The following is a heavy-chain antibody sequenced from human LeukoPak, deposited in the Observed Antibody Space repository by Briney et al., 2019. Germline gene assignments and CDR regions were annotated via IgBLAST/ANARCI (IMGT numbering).Heavy chain of an antibody. CDR3: VGAGTAARLGMGFDS. Sequence: GGSLRLSCAASTSTGLVWMDWVRKAPGKGLVWVARIKSDGTSANYADSVRGRFTISRDDAKNMLYLLMNSLGDEDTAVYYCVGAGTAARLGMGFDSWGQGTLVTVSS. CDR1: TSTGLVW. CDR2: IKSDGTSA. V-gene: IGHV3-74*01. D-gene: IGHD6-6*01. J-gene: IGHJ4*02.